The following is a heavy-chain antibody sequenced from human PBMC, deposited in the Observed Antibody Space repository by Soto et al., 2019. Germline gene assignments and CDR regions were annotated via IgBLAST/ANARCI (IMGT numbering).Heavy chain of an antibody. CDR3: ARAQRDYYYYYGMDV. Sequence: PGVSLRLSCAASGFTFSSYWMSWVRQSPGKGLEWVANIKQDGSEKYYVDSVKGRFTISRDNAKNSLYLQMNSLRAEDTAVYYCARAQRDYYYYYGMDVWGQGKTVTVS. J-gene: IGHJ6*02. V-gene: IGHV3-7*03. CDR2: IKQDGSEK. CDR1: GFTFSSYW.